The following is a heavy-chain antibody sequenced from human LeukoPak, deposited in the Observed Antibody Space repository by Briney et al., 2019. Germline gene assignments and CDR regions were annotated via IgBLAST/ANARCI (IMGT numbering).Heavy chain of an antibody. D-gene: IGHD2-2*01. J-gene: IGHJ5*02. Sequence: GASVKVSCKASGYTFTSNDINWVRQVTGQGLEWMGWMNPNSGNTGYAQKFQGRLTMTRNTSISTAYMELSSLRSDDTAVHYCARGPSCTSMSCPYWFDPRGPGTLVTVSS. CDR2: MNPNSGNT. V-gene: IGHV1-8*01. CDR1: GYTFTSND. CDR3: ARGPSCTSMSCPYWFDP.